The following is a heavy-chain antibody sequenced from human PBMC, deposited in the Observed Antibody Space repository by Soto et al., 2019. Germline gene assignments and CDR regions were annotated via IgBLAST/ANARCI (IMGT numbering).Heavy chain of an antibody. CDR1: GYTLTELS. Sequence: ASVKVSCKVSGYTLTELSMHWVRQAPGKGLEWMGGFDPEDGETIYAQKFQGRVTMTEDTSTDTAYMELSSLRSEDTAVYYCATRRLIVVVVAATPWGAFDIWGKGTMVTVSS. J-gene: IGHJ3*02. V-gene: IGHV1-24*01. CDR2: FDPEDGET. CDR3: ATRRLIVVVVAATPWGAFDI. D-gene: IGHD2-15*01.